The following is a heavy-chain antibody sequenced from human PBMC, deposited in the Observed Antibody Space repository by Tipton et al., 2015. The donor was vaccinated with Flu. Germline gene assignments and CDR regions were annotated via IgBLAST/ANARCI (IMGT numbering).Heavy chain of an antibody. Sequence: TLSLTCNVSGGSLSGYYWSWIRQLAGKGLEWIGRIYTSGNTNYSPSLKSRVTMSVDTSKNQFSLKLSSMTAADTAVYYCARGQGNSGWRYFDYWGQGTLVTVSS. V-gene: IGHV4-4*07. CDR1: GGSLSGYY. D-gene: IGHD6-19*01. CDR3: ARGQGNSGWRYFDY. CDR2: IYTSGNT. J-gene: IGHJ4*02.